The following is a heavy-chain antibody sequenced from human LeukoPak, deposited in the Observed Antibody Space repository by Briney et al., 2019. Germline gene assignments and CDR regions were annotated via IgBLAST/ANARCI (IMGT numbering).Heavy chain of an antibody. CDR3: AKEPDFWSEQNWFDP. J-gene: IGHJ5*02. CDR2: IKRDGSEK. V-gene: IGHV3-7*03. Sequence: PGGSLRLSCAASGFTFSDHWMSWVRQAPGKGLGRVANIKRDGSEKYYVASVKGRFTMSRDNAKNTLYLQMNSLRAEDTAVYYCAKEPDFWSEQNWFDPWGQGTLVTVSS. CDR1: GFTFSDHW. D-gene: IGHD3-3*01.